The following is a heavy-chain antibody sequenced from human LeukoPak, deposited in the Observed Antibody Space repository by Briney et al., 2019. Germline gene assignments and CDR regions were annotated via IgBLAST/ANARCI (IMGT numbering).Heavy chain of an antibody. D-gene: IGHD6-13*01. CDR3: ARGHSTSWPEYFQH. Sequence: ASVKVPCKASGYTFNRYGISWVRQAPGQGLEWMGWISAYNGNTKNAQNLQGRVTMTTDTSTTTAYMELRSLRSDDTAVYYCARGHSTSWPEYFQHWGQGTLVTASS. CDR2: ISAYNGNT. V-gene: IGHV1-18*01. J-gene: IGHJ1*01. CDR1: GYTFNRYG.